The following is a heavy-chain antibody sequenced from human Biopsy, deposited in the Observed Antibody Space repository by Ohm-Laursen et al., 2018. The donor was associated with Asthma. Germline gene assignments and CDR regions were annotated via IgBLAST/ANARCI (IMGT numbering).Heavy chain of an antibody. V-gene: IGHV3-30-3*01. J-gene: IGHJ4*02. Sequence: SLRLSCAASGFTFRSYAMHWVRQAPGKGLEWVAVGGSYYDGGLKYYADSVNGRFTVSRDDSKNTLYLQMNSLRPDDTTVYYCARDVMEWYLPAFDFWGQGTLVTVSS. CDR3: ARDVMEWYLPAFDF. CDR2: GGSYYDGGLK. D-gene: IGHD3-3*01. CDR1: GFTFRSYA.